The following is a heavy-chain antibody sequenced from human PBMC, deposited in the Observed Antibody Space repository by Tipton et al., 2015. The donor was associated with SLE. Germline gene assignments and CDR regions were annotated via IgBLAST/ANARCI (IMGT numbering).Heavy chain of an antibody. Sequence: LSLTCAVYGGSFSDYYWSWIRQPPGMGLEWIGEINHSGSTNYNPSLKSRVTISVDTSKKQFSLKLSSVTAADTAVYYCASLRWPFDYWGQGTLVTVSS. J-gene: IGHJ4*02. CDR1: GGSFSDYY. CDR2: INHSGST. V-gene: IGHV4-34*01. CDR3: ASLRWPFDY. D-gene: IGHD6-13*01.